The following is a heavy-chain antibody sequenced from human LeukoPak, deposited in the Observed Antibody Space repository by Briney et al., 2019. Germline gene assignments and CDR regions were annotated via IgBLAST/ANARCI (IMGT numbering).Heavy chain of an antibody. CDR3: ARLGSGSNY. J-gene: IGHJ4*02. V-gene: IGHV6-1*01. CDR2: TYYRSKWCT. D-gene: IGHD3-10*01. Sequence: SQTLSLTCAIPGDSVSSNSAAWNWIRQSPSRGLEWLGRTYYRSKWCTEYAVSAKSRITINPDTSKNQFSLQLSSVNPEDTAVYYCARLGSGSNYWGQGTLVTVSS. CDR1: GDSVSSNSAA.